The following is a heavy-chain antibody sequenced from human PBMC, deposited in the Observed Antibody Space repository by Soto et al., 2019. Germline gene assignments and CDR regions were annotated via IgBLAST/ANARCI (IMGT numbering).Heavy chain of an antibody. CDR1: GFTFSVYY. CDR3: ARQQLRSYYYGMDV. V-gene: IGHV3-11*06. J-gene: IGHJ6*02. D-gene: IGHD6-13*01. Sequence: GGSLRLSFAASGFTFSVYYMSWIHQDPGKGLEWVSYISSSSSSYTNYADSVKGRFTISRDNAKNSLYLQMNSLRAEDTSVYYCARQQLRSYYYGMDVWGQGTTVTVSS. CDR2: ISSSSSSYT.